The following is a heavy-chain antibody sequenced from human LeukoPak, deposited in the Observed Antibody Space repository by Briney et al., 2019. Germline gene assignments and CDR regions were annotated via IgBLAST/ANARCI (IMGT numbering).Heavy chain of an antibody. CDR1: GYTFTNYG. D-gene: IGHD2-2*01. V-gene: IGHV1-18*01. CDR3: ARWGLVAPGTYYYYCMDV. CDR2: INAYNGDT. J-gene: IGHJ6*03. Sequence: ASVKVSCKASGYTFTNYGVSWVRQAPGQGLEWMGWINAYNGDTHYAQNLQGRLTMTTDTSTSTAFMELRSLRPDDTAVYYCARWGLVAPGTYYYYCMDVWGRGTTVTVSS.